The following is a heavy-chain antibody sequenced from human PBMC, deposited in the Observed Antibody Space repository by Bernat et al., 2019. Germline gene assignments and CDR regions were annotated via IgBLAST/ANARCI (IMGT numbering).Heavy chain of an antibody. Sequence: QVQLVQSGAEVKKPGASVKVSCKASGYTFTSYGISWVRQAPGQGLEWMGWISAYNGNTNYAQKLQGRVTMTTDTSTSTAYMELRSLRSDDTAVYYCARDPRALDSGYSSGWEVWGQGTTVTVSS. CDR3: ARDPRALDSGYSSGWEV. CDR2: ISAYNGNT. J-gene: IGHJ6*02. CDR1: GYTFTSYG. D-gene: IGHD6-19*01. V-gene: IGHV1-18*01.